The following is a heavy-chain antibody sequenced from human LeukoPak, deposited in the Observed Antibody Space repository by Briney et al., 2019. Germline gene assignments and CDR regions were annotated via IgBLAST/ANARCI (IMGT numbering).Heavy chain of an antibody. CDR1: GFTFSDFG. CDR3: ARDRGKSLGTSYFDF. D-gene: IGHD3-10*01. CDR2: MRNDERDT. V-gene: IGHV3-33*01. J-gene: IGHJ4*02. Sequence: PGGSLRLSCAASGFTFSDFGMHWVRQAPGRGLEWEAVMRNDERDTYYADSVKGRFTISRDNSKNTLYLQVNSLRAEDTAVYYCARDRGKSLGTSYFDFWGQGTLVTVSS.